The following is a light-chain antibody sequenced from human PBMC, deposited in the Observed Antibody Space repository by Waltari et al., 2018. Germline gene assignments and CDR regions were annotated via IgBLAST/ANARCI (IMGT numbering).Light chain of an antibody. CDR1: SRDVGNYNL. CDR2: EVT. Sequence: QSGLAQPASASGSPGQSITITCTGTSRDVGNYNLGSWYQQRPGKAPRLLIYEVTKRAPGTSDRFSASKSGNTASLSISGLQAQEDEADYYCCSYVGLGTYVFGTGTKVTV. V-gene: IGLV2-23*02. J-gene: IGLJ1*01. CDR3: CSYVGLGTYV.